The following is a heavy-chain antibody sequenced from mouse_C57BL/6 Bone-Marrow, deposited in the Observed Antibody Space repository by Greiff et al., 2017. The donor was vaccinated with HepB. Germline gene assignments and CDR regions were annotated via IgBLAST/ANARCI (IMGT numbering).Heavy chain of an antibody. CDR2: ISNLAYSI. D-gene: IGHD2-4*01. CDR1: GFTFSDYG. Sequence: EVQVVESGGGLVQPGGSLKLSCAASGFTFSDYGMAWVRQAPRKGPEWVAFISNLAYSIYYADTVTGRFTISRENAKNTLYLEMSSLRSEDTAMYYCARHDDYDEAWFAYWGQGTLVTVSA. J-gene: IGHJ3*01. V-gene: IGHV5-15*01. CDR3: ARHDDYDEAWFAY.